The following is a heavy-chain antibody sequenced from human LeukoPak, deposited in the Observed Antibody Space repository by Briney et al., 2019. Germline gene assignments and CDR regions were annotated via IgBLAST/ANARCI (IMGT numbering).Heavy chain of an antibody. Sequence: SVKVSCKASGGTFSSYAISWVRQAPGQGLEWMGGIIPIFGTANYAQKFQGRVTITADESTSTAYMELSSLRSEDTAVYYCARGSRAIAAAGHWGQGTLVTVSS. D-gene: IGHD6-13*01. J-gene: IGHJ4*02. CDR2: IIPIFGTA. V-gene: IGHV1-69*13. CDR1: GGTFSSYA. CDR3: ARGSRAIAAAGH.